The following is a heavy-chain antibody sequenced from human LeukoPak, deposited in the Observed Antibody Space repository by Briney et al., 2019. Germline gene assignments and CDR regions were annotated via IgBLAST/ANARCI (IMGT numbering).Heavy chain of an antibody. J-gene: IGHJ3*02. CDR3: AREGGWERLRGAFDI. CDR2: ITNDGSST. Sequence: GGSLRLSCAASGLTFSSHWMHWVRQAPGKGLVWVSRITNDGSSTAYADSVKGRFTISRDNAKNSLYLQMNSLRAEDTAVYYCAREGGWERLRGAFDIWGQGTMVTVSS. V-gene: IGHV3-74*01. CDR1: GLTFSSHW. D-gene: IGHD1-26*01.